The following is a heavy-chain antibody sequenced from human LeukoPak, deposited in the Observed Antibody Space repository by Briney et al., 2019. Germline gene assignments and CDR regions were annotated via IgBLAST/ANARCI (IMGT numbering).Heavy chain of an antibody. D-gene: IGHD5-18*01. CDR3: AKEKLPSGYSFLTDY. J-gene: IGHJ4*02. CDR1: GFTFSSYG. V-gene: IGHV3-30*18. CDR2: ISHDGPNK. Sequence: GGSLRLSCAASGFTFSSYGMHWVRQAPGKGLEWVAVISHDGPNKYYADSVKGRFTISRDDSKSTLYLQMNSLRAEDTAAYYCAKEKLPSGYSFLTDYWGQGTLVTVSS.